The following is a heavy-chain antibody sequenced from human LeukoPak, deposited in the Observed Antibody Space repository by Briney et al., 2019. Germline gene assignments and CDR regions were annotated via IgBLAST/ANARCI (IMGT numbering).Heavy chain of an antibody. Sequence: SETLSLTCAVYGGSFTIYSWTWIRQSPGKGLEWIGEINHSGNTNYNPSLKSRVTISVDTSKNQFSLKLSSVTAADTAVYYCARAQDYYDIKACFQHWGQGTLVTVSS. CDR2: INHSGNT. D-gene: IGHD3-22*01. V-gene: IGHV4-34*01. CDR1: GGSFTIYS. CDR3: ARAQDYYDIKACFQH. J-gene: IGHJ1*01.